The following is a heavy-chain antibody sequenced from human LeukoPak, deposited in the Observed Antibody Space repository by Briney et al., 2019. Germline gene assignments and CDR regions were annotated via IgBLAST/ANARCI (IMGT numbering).Heavy chain of an antibody. CDR2: ISDSGGNT. Sequence: GGSLRLSCAASGFTFSSCAMTWVRQAPGKGLEWVSTISDSGGNTYYADSVKRRVTISRDNSKNTLYLQMNSLRAEDTAVYYCAKGSLHPGIFDYWGQGTLVTVSS. CDR1: GFTFSSCA. CDR3: AKGSLHPGIFDY. J-gene: IGHJ4*02. V-gene: IGHV3-23*01.